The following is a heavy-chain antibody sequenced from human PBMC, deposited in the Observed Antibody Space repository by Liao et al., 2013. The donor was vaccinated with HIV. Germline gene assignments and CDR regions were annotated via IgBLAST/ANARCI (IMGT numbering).Heavy chain of an antibody. Sequence: QLQLQESGPGLVKPSETLSLMCTVSGGSISRSSHYWGWSGLGVSIILGSTNYDPSLKSRVTMSVDTSKNQFSLKLSSVTAADTAVYYCARGANWGPHYFDYWGQGTLVTVSS. D-gene: IGHD7-27*01. CDR2: SIILGST. CDR1: GGSISRSSHY. J-gene: IGHJ4*02. V-gene: IGHV4-39*07. CDR3: ARGANWGPHYFDY.